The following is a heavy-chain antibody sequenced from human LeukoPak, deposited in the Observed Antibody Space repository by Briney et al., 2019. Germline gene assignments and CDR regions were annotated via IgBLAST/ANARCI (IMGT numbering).Heavy chain of an antibody. V-gene: IGHV1-2*02. CDR1: GYTFTDYY. J-gene: IGHJ4*02. CDR3: ARVPGPYTTSRFDY. D-gene: IGHD6-13*01. CDR2: IDPNSGGT. Sequence: ASVRVSCKTSGYTFTDYYLHWVRQAPGQGLEWMGRIDPNSGGTNYAQKFQVRVIVTRDTSISTVYMELSGLRSDDTAVYYCARVPGPYTTSRFDYWGQGTLVTVSS.